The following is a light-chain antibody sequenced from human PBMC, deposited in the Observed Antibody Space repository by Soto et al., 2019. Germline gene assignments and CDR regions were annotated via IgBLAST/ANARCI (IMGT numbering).Light chain of an antibody. CDR1: SSNIGAGYD. V-gene: IGLV1-40*01. J-gene: IGLJ3*02. Sequence: QTVVTQPPSVSGAPGQRVTISCTGSSSNIGAGYDVHWYQQLPGTASKLLIYGNTNRPSGVPDRFSASKSGTSASLAITGLQAEDEADYYCQSYDSSLSCWVFGGGTQLTVL. CDR2: GNT. CDR3: QSYDSSLSCWV.